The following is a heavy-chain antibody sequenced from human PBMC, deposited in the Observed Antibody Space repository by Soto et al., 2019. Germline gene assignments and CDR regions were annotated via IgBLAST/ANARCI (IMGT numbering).Heavy chain of an antibody. CDR1: GGSISSYY. Sequence: PSETLSLTCTVSGGSISSYYWSWIRQPPGKGLEWIGYIYYSGSTNYNPSLKSRVTISVDTSKNQFSLKLSSVTAADTAVYYCGRVYRGGVSCYPRWFDPWGQGTLVTVSS. J-gene: IGHJ5*02. V-gene: IGHV4-59*01. D-gene: IGHD2-15*01. CDR3: GRVYRGGVSCYPRWFDP. CDR2: IYYSGST.